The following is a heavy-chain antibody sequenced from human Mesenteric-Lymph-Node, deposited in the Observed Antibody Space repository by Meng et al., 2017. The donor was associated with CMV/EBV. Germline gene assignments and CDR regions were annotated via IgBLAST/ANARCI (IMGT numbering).Heavy chain of an antibody. CDR2: IYSGGST. CDR3: ARIIAAAGTYFDY. V-gene: IGHV3-53*01. Sequence: GESLKISCAASGFTVSSNYMSWVRQAPGKGLEWVSVIYSGGSTYYADSVKGRFTISRDNSKNTLYLKMNSLRAEDTAVYYCARIIAAAGTYFDYWGQGTLVTVSS. CDR1: GFTVSSNY. J-gene: IGHJ4*02. D-gene: IGHD6-13*01.